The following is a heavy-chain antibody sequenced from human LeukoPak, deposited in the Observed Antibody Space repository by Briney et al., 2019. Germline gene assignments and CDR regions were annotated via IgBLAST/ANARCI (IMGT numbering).Heavy chain of an antibody. V-gene: IGHV4-59*01. CDR3: ASYGDHDNWFDP. D-gene: IGHD4-17*01. J-gene: IGHJ5*02. CDR1: GGSISSYY. CDR2: IYYSGST. Sequence: SETLSLTCTVSGGSISSYYWSWIRQPPGKGLEWIGYIYYSGSTNYNPSLKSRVTISVDTSKNQFSLKLSSVTAADTAVYYCASYGDHDNWFDPWGQGTLVTVSS.